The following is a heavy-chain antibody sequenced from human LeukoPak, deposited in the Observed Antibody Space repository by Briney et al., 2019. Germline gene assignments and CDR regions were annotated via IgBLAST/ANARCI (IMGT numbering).Heavy chain of an antibody. CDR2: ISYDGSNE. CDR1: GFTFSSYV. J-gene: IGHJ3*02. Sequence: GGSLRLSCAASGFTFSSYVMHWVRQAPGKGLEWVAIISYDGSNEYYADSVKGRFTISRDNSKNTLYLQMNSLRAADTAVYYCARDYYDSSGYYWDDAFDIWGQGTMVTVSS. CDR3: ARDYYDSSGYYWDDAFDI. D-gene: IGHD3-22*01. V-gene: IGHV3-30*04.